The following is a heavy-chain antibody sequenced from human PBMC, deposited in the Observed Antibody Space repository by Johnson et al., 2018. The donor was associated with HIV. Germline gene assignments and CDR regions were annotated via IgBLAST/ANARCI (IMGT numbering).Heavy chain of an antibody. J-gene: IGHJ3*02. D-gene: IGHD1-26*01. CDR1: GFTVSSNY. CDR3: AKDNSGSHSWILFAFDI. Sequence: VKLVESGGGLVQPGGSLRLSCAASGFTVSSNYMTWVRQAPGKGLEWVSVIYSGGSTYYADSVKGRFTISRDNSKNTLYLQMNSLRAEDTAVYYCAKDNSGSHSWILFAFDIWGQGTMVTVSS. V-gene: IGHV3-66*01. CDR2: IYSGGST.